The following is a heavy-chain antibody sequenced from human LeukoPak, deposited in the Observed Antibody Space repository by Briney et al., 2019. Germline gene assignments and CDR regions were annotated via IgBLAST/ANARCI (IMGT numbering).Heavy chain of an antibody. CDR1: GYTFTSYD. Sequence: ASVKVSCKASGYTFTSYDINWVRQATGQGLEWMGWMNPNSGNTGYAQKFQGRVTMTRNTSISTAYIELSSLRSEDTAVYYCARCSSGWYRYYYYGMDVWGQGTTVTVSS. D-gene: IGHD6-19*01. V-gene: IGHV1-8*01. CDR2: MNPNSGNT. CDR3: ARCSSGWYRYYYYGMDV. J-gene: IGHJ6*02.